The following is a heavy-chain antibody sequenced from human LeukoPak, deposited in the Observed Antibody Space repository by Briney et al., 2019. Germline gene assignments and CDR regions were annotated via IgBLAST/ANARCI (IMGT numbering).Heavy chain of an antibody. D-gene: IGHD6-13*01. V-gene: IGHV1-2*02. CDR1: GYTLTDYY. CDR3: ARDPEAAAVYLDY. J-gene: IGHJ4*02. CDR2: INPKSGGT. Sequence: ASVKVSCKASGYTLTDYYIHWVRQAPGQGLEWMGWINPKSGGTNYAQKFQDRVTMTRDTSTSTAYMELSRLRSDDTALYYCARDPEAAAVYLDYWGQGTLVTVSS.